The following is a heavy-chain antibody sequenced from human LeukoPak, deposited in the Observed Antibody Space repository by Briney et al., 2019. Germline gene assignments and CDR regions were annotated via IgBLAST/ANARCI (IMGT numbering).Heavy chain of an antibody. Sequence: SETLSLTCTVSGGSISSYYWSWIRQPPGKGLEWIGYIYYSGSTNYNPSLKSRVTISVDTSKNQFSLKLSSVTAADTAVYYCARDYGDFRVEGRYFHSWGQGTLVTVSS. V-gene: IGHV4-59*01. J-gene: IGHJ4*02. D-gene: IGHD4-17*01. CDR2: IYYSGST. CDR3: ARDYGDFRVEGRYFHS. CDR1: GGSISSYY.